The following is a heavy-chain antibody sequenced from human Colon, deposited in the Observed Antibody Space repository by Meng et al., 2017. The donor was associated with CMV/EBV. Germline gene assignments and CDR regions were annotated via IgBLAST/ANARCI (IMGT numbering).Heavy chain of an antibody. J-gene: IGHJ6*02. Sequence: GESLKISCAASGFTFSSYAMHWVRQAPGKGLEWVAVISYDGSNKYYADSVKGRFTISRDNSKNTLYLQMNSLRAEDTAVYYCARDLRSRGGRGYYYYGMDVWGQGTTVTVSS. CDR3: ARDLRSRGGRGYYYYGMDV. CDR1: GFTFSSYA. CDR2: ISYDGSNK. V-gene: IGHV3-30*04.